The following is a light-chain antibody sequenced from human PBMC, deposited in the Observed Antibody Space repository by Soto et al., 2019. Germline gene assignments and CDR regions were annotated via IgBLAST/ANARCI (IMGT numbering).Light chain of an antibody. Sequence: QSALTQPASMSASPGQSITISCTGTSSDIGGYDYVSWYQHHPGKAPKLIIYDVTRRPSGVSPRFSGSKSGNTASLTISGLQAEDEADYYCATWDESLNGVIFGGGTKLTVL. CDR1: SSDIGGYDY. V-gene: IGLV2-14*01. CDR3: ATWDESLNGVI. CDR2: DVT. J-gene: IGLJ2*01.